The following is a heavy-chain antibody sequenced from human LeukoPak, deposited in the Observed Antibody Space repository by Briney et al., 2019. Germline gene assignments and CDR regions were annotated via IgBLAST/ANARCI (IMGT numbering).Heavy chain of an antibody. J-gene: IGHJ6*02. CDR2: ISGGVGST. CDR1: GFTYSSYA. Sequence: PGGSLRLSCAASGFTYSSYAMAWVRQAPGKGLEWVSAISGGVGSTYYADSVMGRFTISRDNSKNTLYLQMNSLRVEDTAVYFCAKGTDIVAPTAGMDVWGQGTTVTVSS. D-gene: IGHD5-12*01. CDR3: AKGTDIVAPTAGMDV. V-gene: IGHV3-23*01.